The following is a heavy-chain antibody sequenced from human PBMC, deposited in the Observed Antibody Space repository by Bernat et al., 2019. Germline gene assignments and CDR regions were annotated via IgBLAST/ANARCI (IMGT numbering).Heavy chain of an antibody. D-gene: IGHD3-10*01. CDR2: INPNSGGT. CDR3: ARGGLLWFGDPYYYGMDV. V-gene: IGHV1-2*04. CDR1: GYTFTGYY. Sequence: QVQLVQSGAEVKKPGASVKVSCKASGYTFTGYYMHCVRQAPGQGLEWMGWINPNSGGTNYAQKFQGWVTMTSDTSISTAYMELSRLRSDDTAVDYCARGGLLWFGDPYYYGMDVWGQGTTVTVSS. J-gene: IGHJ6*02.